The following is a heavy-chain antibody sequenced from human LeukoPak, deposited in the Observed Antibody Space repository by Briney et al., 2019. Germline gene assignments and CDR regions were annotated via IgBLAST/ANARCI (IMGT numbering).Heavy chain of an antibody. CDR1: GDSISSGDYY. CDR2: ISSSGST. J-gene: IGHJ3*02. D-gene: IGHD3-22*01. CDR3: ARGPYSYDSSGAFDI. V-gene: IGHV4-61*02. Sequence: SETLSLTCTVSGDSISSGDYYWSWIRQPAGKGLEWIGRISSSGSTNYNPSLKSRVTISVDTSKNQFSLKLTSVTAADTAVYFCARGPYSYDSSGAFDIWGQGTMVTVSS.